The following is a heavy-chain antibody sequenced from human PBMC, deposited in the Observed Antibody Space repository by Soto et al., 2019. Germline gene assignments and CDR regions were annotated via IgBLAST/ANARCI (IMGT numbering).Heavy chain of an antibody. CDR1: GGSISSYY. J-gene: IGHJ4*02. CDR2: IYYSGST. Sequence: SETLSLTCTVSGGSISSYYWSWIRQPPGKGLEWIGYIYYSGSTNYNPSLKSRVTISVDTSKNQFSLKLSSVTAADTAVYYCAREVSSGAFDYWGQGTLVTVSS. D-gene: IGHD3-10*01. CDR3: AREVSSGAFDY. V-gene: IGHV4-59*01.